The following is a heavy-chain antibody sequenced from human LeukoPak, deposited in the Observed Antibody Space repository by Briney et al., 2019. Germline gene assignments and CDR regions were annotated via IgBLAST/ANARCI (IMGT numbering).Heavy chain of an antibody. J-gene: IGHJ3*02. CDR1: GYTFTSYD. V-gene: IGHV1-46*01. Sequence: ASVKVSCKASGYTFTSYDMHWVRQAAGQGLEWKGIINPSGGSTSYAQKFQGRVTMTRDTSTCTVYMELSSLRAEDTAVYYCARDYNKILRRGSAFDIWGQGTMVTVSS. CDR3: ARDYNKILRRGSAFDI. CDR2: INPSGGST. D-gene: IGHD1-1*01.